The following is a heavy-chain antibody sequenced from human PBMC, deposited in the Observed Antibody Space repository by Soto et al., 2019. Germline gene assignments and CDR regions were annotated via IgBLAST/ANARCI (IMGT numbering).Heavy chain of an antibody. CDR3: ARVPCSSTSCISNWFDP. V-gene: IGHV4-31*03. D-gene: IGHD2-2*01. Sequence: SETLSLTCTVSGGSISSGDYYWSWIRQHPGKGLEWIGYIYYSGSTYYNPSLKSRVTISVDTSKNQFPLKLSSVTAADTAVYYCARVPCSSTSCISNWFDPWGQGTLVTVSS. J-gene: IGHJ5*02. CDR2: IYYSGST. CDR1: GGSISSGDYY.